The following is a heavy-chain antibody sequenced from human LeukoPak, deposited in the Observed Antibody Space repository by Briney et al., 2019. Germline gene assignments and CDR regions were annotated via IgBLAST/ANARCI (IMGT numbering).Heavy chain of an antibody. V-gene: IGHV1-2*02. J-gene: IGHJ4*02. CDR2: INPNSGGT. Sequence: ASVKVSCKASGYTFTGYYMHWVRQAPGQGLECMGWINPNSGGTNYAQKFQGRVTMTRDTSISTAYMELSRLRSDDTAVYYCARDHRGYSSGWYGYWGQGTLVTVSS. D-gene: IGHD6-19*01. CDR3: ARDHRGYSSGWYGY. CDR1: GYTFTGYY.